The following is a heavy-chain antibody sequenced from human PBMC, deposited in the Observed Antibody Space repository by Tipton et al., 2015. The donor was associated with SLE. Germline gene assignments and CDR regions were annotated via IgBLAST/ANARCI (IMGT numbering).Heavy chain of an antibody. J-gene: IGHJ3*02. CDR2: INHSGST. CDR1: GGSFSGYY. D-gene: IGHD1-26*01. CDR3: AIEWATNAFDI. V-gene: IGHV4-34*01. Sequence: LRLSCAVYGGSFSGYYWSWIRQPPGKGLEWIGEINHSGSTNYNPSLKSRVTISVDTSKNQFSLKLSSVTAADTAVYYCAIEWATNAFDIWGKGTMVPVSS.